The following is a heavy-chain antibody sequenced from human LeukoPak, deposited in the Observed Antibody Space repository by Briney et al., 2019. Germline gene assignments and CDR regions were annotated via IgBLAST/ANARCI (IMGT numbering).Heavy chain of an antibody. CDR2: IRNYGGST. V-gene: IGHV3-23*01. J-gene: IGHJ4*02. CDR3: ANPAPGVVYLY. CDR1: GFTFSSYD. D-gene: IGHD2-8*02. Sequence: QPGGSLRLSCAASGFTFSSYDMSWVRQAPGKGLEWVSGIRNYGGSTYYADSVKGRFTISRDNSKNTPYLQMNSLRAEDTAVYYCANPAPGVVYLYWGQGTLVTVSS.